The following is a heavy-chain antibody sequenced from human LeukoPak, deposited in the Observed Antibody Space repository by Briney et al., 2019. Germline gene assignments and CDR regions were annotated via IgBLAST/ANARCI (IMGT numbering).Heavy chain of an antibody. CDR2: ISGSGGST. CDR1: GFTFSSYA. Sequence: GGSLRLSCAASGFTFSSYAMSWVRQAPGKGLEWVSAISGSGGSTYYADSVKGRFTISRDNSKNTLYLQMNSLRAEDTAVYYCARDLVVPAVAGANWFDPWGQGTLVTVSS. D-gene: IGHD6-19*01. V-gene: IGHV3-23*01. J-gene: IGHJ5*02. CDR3: ARDLVVPAVAGANWFDP.